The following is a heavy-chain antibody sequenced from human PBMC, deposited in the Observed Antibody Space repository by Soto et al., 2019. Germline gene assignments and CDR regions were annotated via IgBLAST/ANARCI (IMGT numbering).Heavy chain of an antibody. V-gene: IGHV4-39*01. CDR2: IYYNGNT. D-gene: IGHD1-1*01. J-gene: IGHJ4*02. CDR3: ARHGPLTNNWNQLNC. Sequence: PSETLSLTCTVSGGSISSSPYYWAWIRQPPGKGPQWIGNIYYNGNTFYNPSLRSRVTISIDTSKSQFSLGLSSVTASDTAVYYCARHGPLTNNWNQLNCWGQGTLVTVSS. CDR1: GGSISSSPYY.